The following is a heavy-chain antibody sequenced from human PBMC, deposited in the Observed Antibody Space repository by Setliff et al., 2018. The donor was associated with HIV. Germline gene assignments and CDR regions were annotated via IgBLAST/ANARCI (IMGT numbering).Heavy chain of an antibody. V-gene: IGHV1-24*01. CDR1: GNTLTQLG. CDR3: ATSDWLSFPSHDAFDI. D-gene: IGHD3-9*01. CDR2: FDSDEGEM. Sequence: ASVKVSCKGSGNTLTQLGMHWVRQAPGKGLEWMGGFDSDEGEMIYAQNFQGRVTMTDDASTDTAYLELSSLRSEDTAVYYCATSDWLSFPSHDAFDIWGQGTVVTVSS. J-gene: IGHJ3*02.